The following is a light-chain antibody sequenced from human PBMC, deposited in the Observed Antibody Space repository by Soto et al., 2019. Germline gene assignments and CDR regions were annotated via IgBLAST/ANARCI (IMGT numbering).Light chain of an antibody. CDR1: QSISSY. CDR3: QQSYSTPPLT. CDR2: AAS. Sequence: DIQMTQSPSSLSASVGDRVTITCRASQSISSYLNWYQQKPGKAPKLLIYAASSLQSGVPSRFSGKGSGTDFTLTISSLQPEDFATYYCQQSYSTPPLTFGGGTQVEIK. J-gene: IGKJ4*01. V-gene: IGKV1-39*01.